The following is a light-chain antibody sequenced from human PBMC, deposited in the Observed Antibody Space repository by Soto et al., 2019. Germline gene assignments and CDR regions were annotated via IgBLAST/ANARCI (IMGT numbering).Light chain of an antibody. CDR3: QQYNSYSWT. J-gene: IGKJ1*01. Sequence: DIQMTQSPSSLSASVGETVTITCRASQNVNAYLNWYQQKSGKAPKLLIYDASTLESGVPSRFSGSGSGTEFTLTISSLQADDFAIYYCQQYNSYSWTFGQGTKVDIK. V-gene: IGKV1-5*01. CDR2: DAS. CDR1: QNVNAY.